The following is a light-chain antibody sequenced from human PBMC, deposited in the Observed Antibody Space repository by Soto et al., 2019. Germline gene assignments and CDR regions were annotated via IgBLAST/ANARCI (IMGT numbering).Light chain of an antibody. V-gene: IGKV1-5*01. Sequence: DIQKTQSPSTLSASVGDRVTITCRVSQSLSSWLAWYQQKPGKAPKLLIYDASSLESWVPSMFSGSGSVSEFPLTISSLLFDDFATCYFQTHNIYRPFRQAIQVDI. CDR1: QSLSSW. CDR2: DAS. CDR3: QTHNIYRP. J-gene: IGKJ1*01.